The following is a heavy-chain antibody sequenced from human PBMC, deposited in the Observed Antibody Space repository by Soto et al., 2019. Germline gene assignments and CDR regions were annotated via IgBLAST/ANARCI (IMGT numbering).Heavy chain of an antibody. Sequence: ASVKVSCKASGYTFTSYGISWVRQAPGQGLEWMGWISAYNGNTNYAQKLQGRVTMTTDTSTSTAYMELRSLRSDDTAVYYCARESWFGLKLGDYYYYMDVWGKGTTVTVSS. CDR3: ARESWFGLKLGDYYYYMDV. V-gene: IGHV1-18*01. J-gene: IGHJ6*03. D-gene: IGHD3-10*01. CDR1: GYTFTSYG. CDR2: ISAYNGNT.